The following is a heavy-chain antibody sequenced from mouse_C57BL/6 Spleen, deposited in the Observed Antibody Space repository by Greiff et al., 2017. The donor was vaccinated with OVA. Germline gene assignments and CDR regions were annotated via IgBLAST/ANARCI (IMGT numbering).Heavy chain of an antibody. CDR2: ISSGSSTI. CDR3: ARLGDYGGWFAY. CDR1: GFTFSDYG. D-gene: IGHD2-4*01. V-gene: IGHV5-17*01. Sequence: EVKVVESGGGLVKPGGSLKLSCAASGFTFSDYGMHWVRQAPEKGLEWVAYISSGSSTIYYADTVKGRFTISRDNAKNTLFLQMTSLRSEDTAMYYCARLGDYGGWFAYWGQGTLVTVSA. J-gene: IGHJ3*01.